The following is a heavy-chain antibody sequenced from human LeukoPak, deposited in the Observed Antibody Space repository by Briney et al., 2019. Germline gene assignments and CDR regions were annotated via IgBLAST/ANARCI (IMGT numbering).Heavy chain of an antibody. CDR3: ARDRGGYSPYYFDY. D-gene: IGHD2-21*01. CDR2: ISSSSSTI. V-gene: IGHV3-48*04. J-gene: IGHJ4*02. CDR1: GFTFSSYS. Sequence: PGGSLRLSCAASGFTFSSYSMNWVRQAPGKGLEWVSYISSSSSTIYYADSVKGRFTISRDNAKNSLYLQMNSLRAEDTAVYYCARDRGGYSPYYFDYWGQGTLVTVSS.